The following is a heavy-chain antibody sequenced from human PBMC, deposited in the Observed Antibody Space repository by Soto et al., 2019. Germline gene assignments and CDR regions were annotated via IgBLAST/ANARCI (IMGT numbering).Heavy chain of an antibody. V-gene: IGHV3-30-3*01. CDR2: ISYDGSNK. Sequence: QVQLVESGGGVVQPGRSLRLSCAASGFTFSSYAMHWVRQAPGKGLEWVAVISYDGSNKYYADSVKGRFTISRDNSKNTLYLQMNSLRAEDTAVYYCARTQYSSSWYAHYYYGMDVWGQGTTVTVSS. D-gene: IGHD6-13*01. CDR1: GFTFSSYA. J-gene: IGHJ6*02. CDR3: ARTQYSSSWYAHYYYGMDV.